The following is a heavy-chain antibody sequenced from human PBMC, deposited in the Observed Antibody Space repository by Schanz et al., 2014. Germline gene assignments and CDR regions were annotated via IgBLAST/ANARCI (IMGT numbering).Heavy chain of an antibody. CDR1: GGSISSGGYS. CDR3: ARESRVYGMDV. CDR2: IYHTGSA. Sequence: QLQLQESGSGLVKPSKTLSLTCAVSGGSISSGGYSWSWIRQPPGRGLEWIGYIYHTGSAYYNPSLKSRVTISADSSKRRFSLRLNSVTAADTAVYYCARESRVYGMDVWGQGTTVTVSS. V-gene: IGHV4-30-2*01. J-gene: IGHJ6*02.